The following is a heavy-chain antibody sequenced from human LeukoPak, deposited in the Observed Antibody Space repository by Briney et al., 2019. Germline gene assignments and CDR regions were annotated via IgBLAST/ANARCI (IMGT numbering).Heavy chain of an antibody. V-gene: IGHV4-59*01. Sequence: PSETLSLTCTVSGGSISSYYWSWIRQPPGKGLEWIGYIYFSGSTNYNPSLKSRVTISVDTSKNQFSLKLRSVTAADTAVYYCARDKLGVAGHWFDPWGQGTLVTVSS. J-gene: IGHJ5*02. CDR1: GGSISSYY. CDR3: ARDKLGVAGHWFDP. CDR2: IYFSGST. D-gene: IGHD1-26*01.